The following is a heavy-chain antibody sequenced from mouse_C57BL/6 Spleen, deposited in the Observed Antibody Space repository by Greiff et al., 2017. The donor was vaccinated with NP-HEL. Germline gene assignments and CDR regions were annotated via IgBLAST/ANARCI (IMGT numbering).Heavy chain of an antibody. Sequence: QVQLQQPGAELVRPGSSVKLSCKASGYTFTSYWVDWVKQRPGQGLEWIGNIYPSDSETHYNQKFKDKATLTVDKSSSTAYMQLSSLTSEDSAVYYCARGGWDWFAYWGQGTLVTVSA. CDR1: GYTFTSYW. J-gene: IGHJ3*01. CDR3: ARGGWDWFAY. CDR2: IYPSDSET. D-gene: IGHD3-3*01. V-gene: IGHV1-61*01.